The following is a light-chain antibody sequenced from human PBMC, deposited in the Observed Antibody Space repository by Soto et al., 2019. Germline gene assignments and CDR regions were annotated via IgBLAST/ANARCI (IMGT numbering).Light chain of an antibody. V-gene: IGKV3-15*01. CDR3: QQYNNWAALT. CDR1: QSVSSN. Sequence: EIVMTQSPATLSVSPGERATLSCRASQSVSSNSAWYKQKPGQAPRLLIYDASTRATGIPARFSGSGSGTEFTLTLTSLQSEYFAVYYCQQYNNWAALTFGGGTKVDIK. J-gene: IGKJ4*01. CDR2: DAS.